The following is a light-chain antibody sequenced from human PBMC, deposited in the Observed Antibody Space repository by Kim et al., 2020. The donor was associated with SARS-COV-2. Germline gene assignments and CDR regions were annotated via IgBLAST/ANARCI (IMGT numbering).Light chain of an antibody. CDR1: SLRSYY. J-gene: IGLJ2*01. CDR3: NSRDSNDNVV. CDR2: GKN. V-gene: IGLV3-19*01. Sequence: VALGQTVRITCHGDSLRSYYETWYQQEPGQAPILVIYGKNNRPSGIPDRFSGSSSGNTASLTITGTQAGDEADYYCNSRDSNDNVVFGGGTQLTVL.